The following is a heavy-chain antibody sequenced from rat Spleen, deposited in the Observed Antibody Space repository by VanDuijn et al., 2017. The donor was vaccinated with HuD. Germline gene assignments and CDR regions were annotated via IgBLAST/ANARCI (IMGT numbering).Heavy chain of an antibody. CDR1: GFTFSSYW. V-gene: IGHV5-58*01. J-gene: IGHJ2*01. Sequence: EVQLVESGGGLVQPGRSLKLSCAASGFTFSSYWMYWIRQAPGKGLEWVSSISTDGGNTYYPDSVKGRFTISRDNAKSTLYLQMDSLRSEDTATYYCATFDYWGQGVMVTVSS. CDR2: ISTDGGNT. CDR3: ATFDY.